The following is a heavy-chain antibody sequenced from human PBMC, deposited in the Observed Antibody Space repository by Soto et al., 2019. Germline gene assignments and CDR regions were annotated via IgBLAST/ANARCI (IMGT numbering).Heavy chain of an antibody. D-gene: IGHD3-22*01. CDR3: ARCNPYDSSGYSFDY. CDR2: IYYSGST. V-gene: IGHV4-59*01. Sequence: SETRSLTCTVSGGSISSYYWRWIRQPPGKGLEWIGYIYYSGSTNYNPSLKSRVTISVDTSKNQFSLKLSSVTAADTAVYYCARCNPYDSSGYSFDYWGQGTLFTVSS. J-gene: IGHJ4*02. CDR1: GGSISSYY.